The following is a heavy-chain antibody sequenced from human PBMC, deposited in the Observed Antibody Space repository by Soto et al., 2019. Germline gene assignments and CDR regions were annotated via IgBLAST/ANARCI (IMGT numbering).Heavy chain of an antibody. CDR3: VRVKETSGWGAFDY. D-gene: IGHD6-19*01. CDR2: INGDGSVT. V-gene: IGHV3-74*01. J-gene: IGHJ4*02. CDR1: GFTFSGFW. Sequence: EVQLVESGGGLVQPGGSLRLSCTASGFTFSGFWMHWVRQAPGKGLGGVSRINGDGSVTNNADSVKGRFTISRDNAKNTLYLQMNSLRVEDTAVYYCVRVKETSGWGAFDYWGQGTLVTVSS.